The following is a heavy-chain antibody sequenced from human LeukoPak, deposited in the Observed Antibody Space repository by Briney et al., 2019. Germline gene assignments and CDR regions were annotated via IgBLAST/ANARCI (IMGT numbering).Heavy chain of an antibody. Sequence: PSETLSLTCTVSSGSISSGGYYWSWIRQHPGKGLEWIGYIYYSGSTYYNPSLKSRVTISEDTSKNQFSLKLSSVTAADTAVYYCARVCGYPGPDYYGMDVWGKGATVTVSS. V-gene: IGHV4-31*03. D-gene: IGHD5-12*01. CDR2: IYYSGST. CDR1: SGSISSGGYY. CDR3: ARVCGYPGPDYYGMDV. J-gene: IGHJ6*04.